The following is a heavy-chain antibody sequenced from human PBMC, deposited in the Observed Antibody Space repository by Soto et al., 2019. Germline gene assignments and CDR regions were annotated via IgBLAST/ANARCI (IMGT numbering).Heavy chain of an antibody. CDR2: ISYDGSNK. J-gene: IGHJ4*02. D-gene: IGHD3-10*01. V-gene: IGHV3-30*18. CDR3: AKDRRDNLWPDY. Sequence: GGSLRLSCAASGFTFSSYGMHWVRQAPGKGLEWVAVISYDGSNKYYADSVKGRFTISRDNSKNTLYLQMNSLRAEDTAVYYCAKDRRDNLWPDYWGQGTLVTVSS. CDR1: GFTFSSYG.